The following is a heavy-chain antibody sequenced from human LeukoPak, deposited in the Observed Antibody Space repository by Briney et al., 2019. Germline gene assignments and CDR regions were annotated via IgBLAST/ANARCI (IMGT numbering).Heavy chain of an antibody. CDR2: ISGSGGST. Sequence: GGSLRLSXAASGFTFSSYAMSWVRQAPGQGLEWVSGISGSGGSTYHADSVKGRFTISRDNSKNTLYLQVNSLRADDTAVYFCAKDRDCSGGSCYSYYYYYYMDVWGKGTTVTVSS. CDR3: AKDRDCSGGSCYSYYYYYYMDV. J-gene: IGHJ6*03. V-gene: IGHV3-23*01. D-gene: IGHD2-15*01. CDR1: GFTFSSYA.